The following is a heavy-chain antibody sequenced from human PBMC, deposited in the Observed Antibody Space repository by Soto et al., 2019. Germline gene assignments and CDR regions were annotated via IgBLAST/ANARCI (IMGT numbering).Heavy chain of an antibody. CDR2: ISYDGSNK. CDR3: AEEGGSVVGATFDS. V-gene: IGHV3-30*18. CDR1: GFTFSSYG. D-gene: IGHD1-26*01. J-gene: IGHJ4*02. Sequence: QVQLVESGGGVVQPGRSLRLSCAASGFTFSSYGMHWVRQAPGKGLEWVAVISYDGSNKYYADSVKGRFTISRDNSKNKRYLQMNSVRAEDTAVYYCAEEGGSVVGATFDSWGEGTLVTVSS.